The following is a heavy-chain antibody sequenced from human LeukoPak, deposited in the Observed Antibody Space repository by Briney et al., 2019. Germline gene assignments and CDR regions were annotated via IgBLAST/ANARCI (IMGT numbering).Heavy chain of an antibody. V-gene: IGHV1-46*01. CDR2: INPSGGST. J-gene: IGHJ4*02. Sequence: GASVKVSCKASGYTFTSYYMHWVRQAPGQGLEWMGIINPSGGSTSYAQKFQGRVTMTRDTSTTTLYMELSSLGSEDTAVYYCARAGRDSAVDYWGQGTLVTVSS. CDR1: GYTFTSYY. D-gene: IGHD1-1*01. CDR3: ARAGRDSAVDY.